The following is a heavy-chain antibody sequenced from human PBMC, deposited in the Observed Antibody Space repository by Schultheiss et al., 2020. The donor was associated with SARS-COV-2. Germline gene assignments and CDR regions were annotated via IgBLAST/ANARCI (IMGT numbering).Heavy chain of an antibody. CDR3: ARFSYYDFWGGYPPYLGYGMDV. D-gene: IGHD3-3*01. Sequence: GGSLRLSCAASGFTFSSYAMSWVRQAPGKGLEWVSAISGSGGSTYYADSVKGQFTISRDNSKNTLYLQMNSLRAEDTAVYYCARFSYYDFWGGYPPYLGYGMDVWGQGTTVTVSS. J-gene: IGHJ6*02. CDR1: GFTFSSYA. V-gene: IGHV3-23*01. CDR2: ISGSGGST.